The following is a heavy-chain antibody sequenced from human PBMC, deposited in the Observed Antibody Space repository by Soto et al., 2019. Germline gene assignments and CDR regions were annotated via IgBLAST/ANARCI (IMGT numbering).Heavy chain of an antibody. CDR3: AHRGYMSGNWDQGYFDY. Sequence: QITLKESGPTRVKPTQTLTLTCTFSGFPLTTSGVGVGWIRKTPGKALEWLAVIYWDDDKRYSPSLKSRLTITKDTSKNQVVLTMAYMDPVDTATYFCAHRGYMSGNWDQGYFDYWGQGTLVTVSS. CDR2: IYWDDDK. D-gene: IGHD7-27*01. J-gene: IGHJ4*02. V-gene: IGHV2-5*02. CDR1: GFPLTTSGVG.